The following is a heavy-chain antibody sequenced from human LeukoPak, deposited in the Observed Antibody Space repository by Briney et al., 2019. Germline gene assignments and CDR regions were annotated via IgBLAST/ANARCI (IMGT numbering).Heavy chain of an antibody. J-gene: IGHJ3*02. D-gene: IGHD3-22*01. CDR1: GGSISSGDYY. Sequence: SQTLSLTCTVSGGSISSGDYYWNCIRQPPGRGLEWIGHIYYSGSTYYNPPLKSRVTISVDTSKNQFSLKLSSVTAADTAVYYCASTRGYDAFDIWGQGTMVTVSS. CDR2: IYYSGST. CDR3: ASTRGYDAFDI. V-gene: IGHV4-30-4*01.